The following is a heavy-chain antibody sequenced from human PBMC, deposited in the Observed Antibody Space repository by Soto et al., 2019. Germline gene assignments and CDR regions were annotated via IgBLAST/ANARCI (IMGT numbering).Heavy chain of an antibody. CDR2: IYPGDSDT. Sequence: GESLKISCKGSGYSLSSYWIGWVRQMPGKGLEWMGIIYPGDSDTRYSPSFQGQVTISADKSISTAYLQWSSLKASDTAMYYCARAPPAGSYSYYYYGMDVWGQGTTVTVSS. CDR1: GYSLSSYW. CDR3: ARAPPAGSYSYYYYGMDV. V-gene: IGHV5-51*01. D-gene: IGHD1-26*01. J-gene: IGHJ6*02.